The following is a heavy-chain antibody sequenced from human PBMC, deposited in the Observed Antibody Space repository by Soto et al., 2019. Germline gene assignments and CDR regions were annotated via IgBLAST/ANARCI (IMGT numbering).Heavy chain of an antibody. V-gene: IGHV5-51*01. J-gene: IGHJ4*02. CDR1: GYTFSNFW. CDR3: ARSPRSSPYFDY. D-gene: IGHD6-13*01. Sequence: GESLKISCRCSGYTFSNFWIAWVRQLPGKGLEWMGIIYPGDYETRYSPSFHGKVTISADRSIGTAYLQWSSLEASDSAFYFCARSPRSSPYFDYWGQGALVTVSS. CDR2: IYPGDYET.